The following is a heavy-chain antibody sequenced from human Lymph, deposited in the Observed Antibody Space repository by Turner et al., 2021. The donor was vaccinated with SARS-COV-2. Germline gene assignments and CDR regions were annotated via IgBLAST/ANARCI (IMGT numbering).Heavy chain of an antibody. CDR3: TTGWFTGTYGDYFDY. CDR2: IKSKTDGGTT. V-gene: IGHV3-15*01. D-gene: IGHD1-7*01. Sequence: VQLVESGGGLVKPRGSLRLSCAASGFTFSYAWMTWVRQAPGKGLEWVGRIKSKTDGGTTDYAAPVKGRFTISRDDSKNTLYLQMNSLKTEDTAVYFCTTGWFTGTYGDYFDYWGQGTLVTVSS. CDR1: GFTFSYAW. J-gene: IGHJ4*02.